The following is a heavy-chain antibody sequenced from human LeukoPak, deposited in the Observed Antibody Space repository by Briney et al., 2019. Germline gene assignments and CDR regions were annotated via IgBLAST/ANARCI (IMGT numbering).Heavy chain of an antibody. CDR2: INHSGST. CDR3: ASSSGSYSGGWFDP. CDR1: GGSFSGYY. J-gene: IGHJ5*02. V-gene: IGHV4-34*01. Sequence: SETLSLTCAVYGGSFSGYYWSWIRPPPGKGLEWIGEINHSGSTNYNPSLKSRVTISVDTSKNQFSLKLSSVTAADTAVYYCASSSGSYSGGWFDPWGQGTLVTVSS. D-gene: IGHD1-26*01.